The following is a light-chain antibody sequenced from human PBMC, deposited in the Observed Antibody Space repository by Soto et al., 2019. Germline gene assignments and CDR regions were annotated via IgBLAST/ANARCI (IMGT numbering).Light chain of an antibody. CDR2: DAS. CDR3: QQYNNYPWT. Sequence: DIQMTQSPSTLSASVGDRVTITCRANQSIRIWLAWFQQKPGKAPKLLIYDASSLEGGVPSRFSDSGSGTEFTLTISSLQPDDFATYYCQQYNNYPWTFGQGTRLEI. V-gene: IGKV1-5*01. J-gene: IGKJ5*01. CDR1: QSIRIW.